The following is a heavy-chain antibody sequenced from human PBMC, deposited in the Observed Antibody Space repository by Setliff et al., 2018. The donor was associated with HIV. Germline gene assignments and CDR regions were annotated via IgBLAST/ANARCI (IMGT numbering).Heavy chain of an antibody. J-gene: IGHJ6*03. CDR2: ISVYNGNI. CDR1: GYTFTSYS. Sequence: ASVKVSCKASGYTFTSYSLNWVRQAPGQGLEWMGWISVYNGNINYAQKLQGRVTMTRDTSISTAYMELNNLKFEDTAVYYCARARRDSYDRGRRNHYYIDVWGKGTTVTVSS. V-gene: IGHV1-18*01. CDR3: ARARRDSYDRGRRNHYYIDV. D-gene: IGHD3-22*01.